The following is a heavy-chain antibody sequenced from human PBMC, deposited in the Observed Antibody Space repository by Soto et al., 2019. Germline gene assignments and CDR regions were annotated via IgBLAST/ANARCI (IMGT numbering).Heavy chain of an antibody. CDR1: GAAINGGGYF. CDR2: IYYTGST. V-gene: IGHV4-39*07. Sequence: PSETLSLTCSVSGAAINGGGYFWGWARQPPGRGLEWIGNIYYTGSTSHSPSLRSRVSMSMDTSTNKFSMNLRSLTAADTAVYYCARNLPAATSEVVFDSWGQGTLVTVSS. D-gene: IGHD6-13*01. CDR3: ARNLPAATSEVVFDS. J-gene: IGHJ4*02.